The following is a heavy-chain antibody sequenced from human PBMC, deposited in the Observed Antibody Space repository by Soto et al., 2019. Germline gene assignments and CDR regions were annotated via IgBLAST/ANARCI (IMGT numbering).Heavy chain of an antibody. D-gene: IGHD3-10*01. V-gene: IGHV3-74*01. CDR2: MNSDGSST. CDR3: ARAPLMVRGVFDI. J-gene: IGHJ3*02. CDR1: GFTFSSYW. Sequence: EVQLVESGGGLVQPGGSLRLSCAASGFTFSSYWMHWVRQAPGKGLVWVSRMNSDGSSTSYADSVKGRFTISRDNAKDTLYLQMNSLRAEDTAVYYCARAPLMVRGVFDIWGQGTMVTVSS.